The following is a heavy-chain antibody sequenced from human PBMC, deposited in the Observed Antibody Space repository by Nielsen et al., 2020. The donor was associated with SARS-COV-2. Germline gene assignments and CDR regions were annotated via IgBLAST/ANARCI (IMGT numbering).Heavy chain of an antibody. CDR3: ARDLGRQGDDAFDI. CDR1: GFTFSSYA. V-gene: IGHV3-23*01. J-gene: IGHJ3*02. Sequence: LSLTCAASGFTFSSYAMSWVRQAPGKGLEWVSAISGSGGSTYYADSVKGRFTISRDNSKNTLYLQMNSLRAEDTAVYYCARDLGRQGDDAFDIWGQGTMVTVSS. CDR2: ISGSGGST. D-gene: IGHD7-27*01.